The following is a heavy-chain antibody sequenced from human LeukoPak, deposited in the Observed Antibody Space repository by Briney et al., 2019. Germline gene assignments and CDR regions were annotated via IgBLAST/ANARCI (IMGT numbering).Heavy chain of an antibody. CDR1: RFSFSNYS. J-gene: IGHJ4*02. D-gene: IGHD2-15*01. CDR2: ISSAGSYI. CDR3: TATQVVPFDY. V-gene: IGHV3-21*04. Sequence: GGSLRLSCAASRFSFSNYSMTWVRQAPGKGLEWVSSISSAGSYIYYADSVKGRFTISRDNSKNTLYLQMNSLKTEDTAVYYCTATQVVPFDYWGQGTLVTVSS.